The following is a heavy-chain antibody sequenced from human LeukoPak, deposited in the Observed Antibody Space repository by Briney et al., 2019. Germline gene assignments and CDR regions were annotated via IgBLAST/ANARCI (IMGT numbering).Heavy chain of an antibody. Sequence: PSETLSLTCAVSGFSLSSGYYWGWIRQPPGKGLEWIGSIYHGGSTHYNPSLQSRVTISIDTSKNQLSLNLTSVTAADTAVYYCARTYYYDSGSSYFDPWGQGTLVTVSS. CDR2: IYHGGST. V-gene: IGHV4-38-2*01. CDR1: GFSLSSGYY. D-gene: IGHD3-10*01. J-gene: IGHJ5*02. CDR3: ARTYYYDSGSSYFDP.